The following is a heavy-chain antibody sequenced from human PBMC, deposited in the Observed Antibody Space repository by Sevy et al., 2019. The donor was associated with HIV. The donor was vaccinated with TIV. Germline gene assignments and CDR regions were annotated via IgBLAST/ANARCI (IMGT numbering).Heavy chain of an antibody. D-gene: IGHD2-8*02. Sequence: GGSLRLSCTASGFIFSGCVMSWVRQVPGKRLEWVSSIGRSGENTFYGDSLKGRFTVSRYNSKNTRYLHMGSLRVEDTAIYYCGKGDALGTNTGVDPWGQGTLVTVSS. CDR3: GKGDALGTNTGVDP. CDR1: GFIFSGCV. V-gene: IGHV3-23*01. J-gene: IGHJ5*02. CDR2: IGRSGENT.